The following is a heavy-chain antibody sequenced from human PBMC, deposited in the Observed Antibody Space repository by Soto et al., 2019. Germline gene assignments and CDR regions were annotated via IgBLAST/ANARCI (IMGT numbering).Heavy chain of an antibody. Sequence: GGSLRLSCAASGFTFSNFAMNWVRQAPGKGLEWVSTISGSGDNTYYADSVKGRFTTSRDSSKNALYLQMDSLRAEDTATYYCVKDGRRDIGVSWSGPRMGWGQGTLVTVSS. CDR2: ISGSGDNT. CDR1: GFTFSNFA. CDR3: VKDGRRDIGVSWSGPRMG. V-gene: IGHV3-23*01. J-gene: IGHJ4*02. D-gene: IGHD3-3*01.